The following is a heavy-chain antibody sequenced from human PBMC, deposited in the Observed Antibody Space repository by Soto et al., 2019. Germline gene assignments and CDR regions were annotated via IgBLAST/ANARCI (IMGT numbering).Heavy chain of an antibody. CDR1: GFTFSSYA. D-gene: IGHD2-2*01. Sequence: GGSLRLSCVASGFTFSSYAMSWVRQAPGKGLEWVSAISGSGGSTYYADSVKGRFTISRDNSKNTLYLQMNSLRAEDTAVYYCAKDRKGIVVVPAAITPPDAFDIWGQGTMVTVSS. CDR3: AKDRKGIVVVPAAITPPDAFDI. V-gene: IGHV3-23*01. CDR2: ISGSGGST. J-gene: IGHJ3*02.